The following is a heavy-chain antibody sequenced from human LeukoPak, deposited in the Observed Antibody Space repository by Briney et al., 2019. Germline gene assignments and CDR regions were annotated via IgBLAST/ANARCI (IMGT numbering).Heavy chain of an antibody. CDR3: ARDLVGFFDY. J-gene: IGHJ4*02. V-gene: IGHV3-33*01. Sequence: GRSLRLSRAASGFTFSSYGMHWVRQAPGKGLEWVAVIWYDGSNKYYADSVKGRFTISRDNSKNTLYLQMNSLRAEDTAVYYCARDLVGFFDYWGQGTLVTVSS. CDR1: GFTFSSYG. CDR2: IWYDGSNK. D-gene: IGHD1-26*01.